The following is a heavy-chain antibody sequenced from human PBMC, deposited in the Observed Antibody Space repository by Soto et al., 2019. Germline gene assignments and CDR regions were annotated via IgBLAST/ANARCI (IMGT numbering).Heavy chain of an antibody. Sequence: QVQLQESGPGLVKPSETLSLTCTVSGGSISSYYWSWIRQPPGKGLEWIGYIAYSGSTHYNPSLRRRVTISIVTSKSQCPLKLSAGTSADTAGYYCARLGCSGGSGSSGFQYYGIDYWGQGTTVTVS. CDR2: IAYSGST. D-gene: IGHD2-15*01. CDR3: ARLGCSGGSGSSGFQYYGIDY. CDR1: GGSISSYY. J-gene: IGHJ6*02. V-gene: IGHV4-59*01.